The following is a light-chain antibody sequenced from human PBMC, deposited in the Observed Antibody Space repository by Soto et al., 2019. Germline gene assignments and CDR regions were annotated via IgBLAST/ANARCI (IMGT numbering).Light chain of an antibody. J-gene: IGKJ5*01. CDR1: QSVSSN. Sequence: EIVRTQSPATLCVAPGERAALSCRASQSVSSNLAWYQQKPGHAPRLLIYGASTRATGIPARFSGSGSGTEFTLTISSLQSEDFAVYYCQQYNTWPPITFGQGTRLEIK. V-gene: IGKV3-15*01. CDR3: QQYNTWPPIT. CDR2: GAS.